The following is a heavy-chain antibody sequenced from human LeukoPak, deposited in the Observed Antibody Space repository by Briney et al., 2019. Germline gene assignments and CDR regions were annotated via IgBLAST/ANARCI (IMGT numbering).Heavy chain of an antibody. Sequence: SETLSLTCTVSGVSVTDYYWTWVRQPAGKGLEWIGRISLSGSTDYNPSLKSRVTISVDTSKNQFSLKLSSVTAADTAVYYCASTIAAAGTRSFDYWGQGTLVTVSS. CDR2: ISLSGST. J-gene: IGHJ4*02. D-gene: IGHD6-13*01. CDR3: ASTIAAAGTRSFDY. CDR1: GVSVTDYY. V-gene: IGHV4-4*07.